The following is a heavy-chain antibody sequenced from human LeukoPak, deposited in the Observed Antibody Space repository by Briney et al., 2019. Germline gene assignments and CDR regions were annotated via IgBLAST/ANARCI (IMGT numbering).Heavy chain of an antibody. CDR1: GGSISSSGYY. D-gene: IGHD4-23*01. Sequence: SETLSLTCTVSGGSISSSGYYWDWIRQPTGKELEWIGNFYYSGITYYNPSLRSQVTISVDTSKNQFSLKLSSVTAADTAVYYCARSNGGRWSDAFDIWGQGTMVTVSS. J-gene: IGHJ3*02. CDR2: FYYSGIT. V-gene: IGHV4-39*01. CDR3: ARSNGGRWSDAFDI.